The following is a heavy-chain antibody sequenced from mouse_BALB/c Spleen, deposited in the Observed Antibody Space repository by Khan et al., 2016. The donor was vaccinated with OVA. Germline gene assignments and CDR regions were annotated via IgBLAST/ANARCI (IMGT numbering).Heavy chain of an antibody. V-gene: IGHV1-39*01. CDR3: ARSTWYFDV. CDR1: GYSFTGYN. Sequence: VQLKQSGPELEKPGASVKISCKASGYSFTGYNMNWVKQSNGKSLEWIGNIDPHYGGLSYNQKFKGKATLSVDKSSSTAYMQLKSLTSEDSAVYYCARSTWYFDVWGAGTTVTVSS. CDR2: IDPHYGGL. J-gene: IGHJ1*01.